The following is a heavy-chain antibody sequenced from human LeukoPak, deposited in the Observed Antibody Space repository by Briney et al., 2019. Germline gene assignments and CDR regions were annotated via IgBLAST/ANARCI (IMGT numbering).Heavy chain of an antibody. CDR3: ARVLRGYTSGAFDI. CDR1: GYTFTSYG. CDR2: ISAYNGNT. D-gene: IGHD6-13*01. V-gene: IGHV1-18*01. Sequence: ASVKVSCKASGYTFTSYGISWVRQAPGQGLEWMGWISAYNGNTNYAQKLQGRVTMTTDTSTSTAYMELRSLRSDDTAVYYCARVLRGYTSGAFDIWGQGTMVTVSS. J-gene: IGHJ3*02.